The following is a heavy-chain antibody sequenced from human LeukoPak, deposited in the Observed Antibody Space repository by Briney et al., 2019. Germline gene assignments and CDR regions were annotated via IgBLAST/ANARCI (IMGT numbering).Heavy chain of an antibody. J-gene: IGHJ5*02. Sequence: SETLSLTCTVSDDSITIYYWSWIRQPPGKGLEWIGYIDHTGITNYNPSLNSRVTISRDTSKNHFSLELSSATAADTAVYYCARGGSGWLGAYNWFDPWGQGTLVTVSS. CDR3: ARGGSGWLGAYNWFDP. V-gene: IGHV4-59*01. D-gene: IGHD6-19*01. CDR2: IDHTGIT. CDR1: DDSITIYY.